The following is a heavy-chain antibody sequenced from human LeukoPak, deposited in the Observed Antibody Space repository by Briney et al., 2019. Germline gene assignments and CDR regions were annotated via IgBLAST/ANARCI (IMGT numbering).Heavy chain of an antibody. CDR3: ARAIITIFGVVIKNNWFDP. CDR2: INHSGST. CDR1: GGSSSGYY. J-gene: IGHJ5*02. V-gene: IGHV4-34*01. D-gene: IGHD3-3*01. Sequence: SETLSLTCAVYGGSSSGYYWNWIRQPPGKGLEWIGEINHSGSTNYNPSLKSRVTISVDTSKNQFSLKLSSVTAADTAVYYCARAIITIFGVVIKNNWFDPWGQGTLVTVSS.